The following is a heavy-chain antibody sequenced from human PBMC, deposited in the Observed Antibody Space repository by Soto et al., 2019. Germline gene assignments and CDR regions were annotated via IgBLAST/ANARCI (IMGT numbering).Heavy chain of an antibody. CDR3: ARDWGYDSSGYSLSL. Sequence: QAQLQESGPGLVKPSQTLSLTCTVSGGSISCGGYYWSWIRQHPGKGLEWIGYIYYSGSTYYNPSLKSRVTISVDTSKNQFSRKLSSVTAADTAVYYCARDWGYDSSGYSLSLWGQGTLVTVSS. D-gene: IGHD3-22*01. CDR2: IYYSGST. V-gene: IGHV4-31*03. J-gene: IGHJ4*02. CDR1: GGSISCGGYY.